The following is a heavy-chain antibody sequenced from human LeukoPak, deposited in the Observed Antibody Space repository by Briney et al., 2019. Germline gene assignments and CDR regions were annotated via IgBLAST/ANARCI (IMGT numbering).Heavy chain of an antibody. CDR3: AKDFVGTGNFRGGDY. D-gene: IGHD2-8*02. J-gene: IGHJ4*02. CDR2: ISGSGGST. V-gene: IGHV3-23*01. Sequence: PGGSLRLSCAASGFTFSRYGMRWVREARGKGREWVSDISGSGGSTYYADSVKGRFTISRDNSKNTLYLQMNSLRAEDTAVYYCAKDFVGTGNFRGGDYWGQGTLVTVSS. CDR1: GFTFSRYG.